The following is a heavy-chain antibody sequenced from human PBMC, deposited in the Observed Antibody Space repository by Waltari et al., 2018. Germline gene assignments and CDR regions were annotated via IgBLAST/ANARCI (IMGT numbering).Heavy chain of an antibody. D-gene: IGHD6-19*01. J-gene: IGHJ4*02. CDR2: NYYSGST. CDR1: GGSISNSSYY. Sequence: QLQLQESGPGLVKPSETLSLTCTDSGGSISNSSYYWGWIRQHPGKGLEWIGSNYYSGSTYYSPSLKSRVTISVDTSKNDSSPELRSVTAAYTAVYYCARHTGYSSPLSDWGQGTLVSVSS. CDR3: ARHTGYSSPLSD. V-gene: IGHV4-39*01.